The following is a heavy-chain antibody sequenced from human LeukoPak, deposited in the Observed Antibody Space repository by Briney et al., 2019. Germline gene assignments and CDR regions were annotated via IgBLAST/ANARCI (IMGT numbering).Heavy chain of an antibody. D-gene: IGHD3-3*01. Sequence: GGSLRLSCAASGFTFSSYSMNWVRQAPGKGLEWVSSISSSSSYIYYADSVKGRFTISRDNAKNSLYLQMNSLRAEDTAVYYCARVFTIFGAPYYFDYWGQGTLVTVSS. CDR2: ISSSSSYI. CDR3: ARVFTIFGAPYYFDY. CDR1: GFTFSSYS. V-gene: IGHV3-21*01. J-gene: IGHJ4*02.